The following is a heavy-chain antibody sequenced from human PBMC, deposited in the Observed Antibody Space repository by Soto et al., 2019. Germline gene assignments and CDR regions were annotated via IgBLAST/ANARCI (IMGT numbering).Heavy chain of an antibody. CDR3: VKSFDYDILTGYTSYFDY. V-gene: IGHV3-48*01. CDR2: ISSSSSTI. CDR1: GFTFSSYS. J-gene: IGHJ4*02. Sequence: GGSLRLSCAASGFTFSSYSMNWVRQAPGKGLEWVSYISSSSSTIYYADSVKGRFTISRDNAKNSLYLQMNSLRAEDTAVYYCVKSFDYDILTGYTSYFDYWGQGTLVTVSS. D-gene: IGHD3-9*01.